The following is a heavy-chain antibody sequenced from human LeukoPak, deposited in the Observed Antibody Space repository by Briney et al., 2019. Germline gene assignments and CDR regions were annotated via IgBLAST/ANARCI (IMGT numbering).Heavy chain of an antibody. CDR1: GLXFSNAW. CDR2: IKTKTDGGTT. V-gene: IGHV3-15*01. J-gene: IGHJ4*02. D-gene: IGHD6-19*01. Sequence: GGSLRLSCAVSGLXFSNAWISWVRQAPGKGLEWVGRIKTKTDGGTTDYAAPVKGRFTISREDSKNTVYLQMNSLKTEDTAVYYCSTGEWLVLDYWGQGTLVTVSS. CDR3: STGEWLVLDY.